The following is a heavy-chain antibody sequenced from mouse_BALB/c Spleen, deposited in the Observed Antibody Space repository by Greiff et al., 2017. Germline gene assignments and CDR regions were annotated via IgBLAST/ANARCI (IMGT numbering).Heavy chain of an antibody. CDR3: AAGDYGRGFAY. V-gene: IGHV2-4-1*01. Sequence: VQVVESGPGLVQPSQSLSITCTVSGFSLTSYGVHWVRQSPGKGLEWLGVIWSGGSTDYNAAFISRLSISKDNSKSQVFFKMNSLQADDTAIYYCAAGDYGRGFAYWGQGTLVTVSA. CDR1: GFSLTSYG. D-gene: IGHD1-1*01. CDR2: IWSGGST. J-gene: IGHJ3*01.